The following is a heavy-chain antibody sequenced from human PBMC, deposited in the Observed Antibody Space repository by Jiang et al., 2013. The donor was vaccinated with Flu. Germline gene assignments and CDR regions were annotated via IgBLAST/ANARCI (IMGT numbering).Heavy chain of an antibody. J-gene: IGHJ6*02. D-gene: IGHD3-22*01. CDR2: IYTSGST. CDR1: GGSISSSTYY. Sequence: GSGLVKPSQTLSLTCTVSGGSISSSTYYWSWIRQPAGKGLEWIGRIYTSGSTNYNPSLKSRVTISVDTSKNQFSLKLSSVTAADTAVYYCARGYYYDSSGYDYYYGLDVWGQGTTVTVSS. V-gene: IGHV4-61*02. CDR3: ARGYYYDSSGYDYYYGLDV.